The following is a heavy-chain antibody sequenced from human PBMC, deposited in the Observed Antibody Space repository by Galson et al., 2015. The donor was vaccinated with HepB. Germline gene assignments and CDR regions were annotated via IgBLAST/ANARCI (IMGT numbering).Heavy chain of an antibody. Sequence: SLRLSCAASGFTFSDYYMSWIRQAPGKGLEWLSYISGSRTYTNYADSVKGRFTISRDNAKNSLFLQMNSLRAEDTAVYYCARVADADHGDHTYFDSWGQGILVTVSS. CDR2: ISGSRTYT. V-gene: IGHV3-11*06. J-gene: IGHJ4*02. D-gene: IGHD4-17*01. CDR3: ARVADADHGDHTYFDS. CDR1: GFTFSDYY.